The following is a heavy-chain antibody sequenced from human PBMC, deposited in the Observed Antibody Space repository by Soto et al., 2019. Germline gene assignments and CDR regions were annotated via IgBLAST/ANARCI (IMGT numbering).Heavy chain of an antibody. J-gene: IGHJ5*01. D-gene: IGHD6-19*01. CDR3: AKSRFKTGWSIFDS. CDR1: RYTFTNYW. Sequence: GESLKISCQASRYTFTNYWIGWVRQMPGKGLEWMGIIYPSDSDTRYSPALQGRVTISAEMSVSTVYLHWSSLKASDTAMYYCAKSRFKTGWSIFDSWGQGTLVTVSS. CDR2: IYPSDSDT. V-gene: IGHV5-51*01.